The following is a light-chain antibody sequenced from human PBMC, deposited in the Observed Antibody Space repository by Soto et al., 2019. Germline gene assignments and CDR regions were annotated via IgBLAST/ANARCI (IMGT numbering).Light chain of an antibody. Sequence: EIVLTQSPGTLSLSPGERATLSCRASQSVSSSFLAWYQQKPGQAPRLLIYGASSRATGIPDRFSGSGSGTDFTVTISRLEPEDCAVYYCQQSDSSPRTFGQGTKVEIK. CDR1: QSVSSSF. V-gene: IGKV3-20*01. CDR2: GAS. J-gene: IGKJ1*01. CDR3: QQSDSSPRT.